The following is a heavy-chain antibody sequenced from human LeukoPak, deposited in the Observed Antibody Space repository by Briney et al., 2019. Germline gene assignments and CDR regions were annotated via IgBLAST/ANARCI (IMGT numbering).Heavy chain of an antibody. V-gene: IGHV3-21*04. Sequence: GGSLRLSCAASGFTFSNYNMNWVRQAPGKGLEWVSSISSSSSYIYYADSVRGRFTISRDNARNSLHLQMNSLRAEDTAVYYCAKSNGYGLVDIWGQGTMVTVSS. CDR1: GFTFSNYN. CDR3: AKSNGYGLVDI. CDR2: ISSSSSYI. J-gene: IGHJ3*02. D-gene: IGHD3-10*01.